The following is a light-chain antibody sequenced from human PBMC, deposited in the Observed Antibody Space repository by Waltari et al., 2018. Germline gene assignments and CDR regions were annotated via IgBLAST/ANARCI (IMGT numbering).Light chain of an antibody. CDR1: KLGDKY. J-gene: IGLJ2*01. CDR3: QTWDSSTVL. CDR2: QDD. Sequence: DLTQPPSVSVSPGQTASITCSGEKLGDKYVSWYQQKPGQSPVLVIHQDDKRPSGVPDRFSAANSGKTATLTISGTQAVDEADYYCQTWDSSTVLFGGGTKVTVL. V-gene: IGLV3-1*01.